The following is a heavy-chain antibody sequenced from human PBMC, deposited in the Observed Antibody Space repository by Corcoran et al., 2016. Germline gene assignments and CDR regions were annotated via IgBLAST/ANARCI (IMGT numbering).Heavy chain of an antibody. CDR2: ISSSSSYI. CDR3: ARVVDYVWGSDY. D-gene: IGHD3-16*01. CDR1: GFTFSSYS. J-gene: IGHJ4*02. V-gene: IGHV3-21*01. Sequence: EVQLVESGGGLVKPGGSLRLSCAASGFTFSSYSMNWVRQAPGKGLEWVSSISSSSSYIYYADSVKGRFTISRDNAKNSLYLQMNSLRAEDTAVYDCARVVDYVWGSDYWGQGTLVTVSS.